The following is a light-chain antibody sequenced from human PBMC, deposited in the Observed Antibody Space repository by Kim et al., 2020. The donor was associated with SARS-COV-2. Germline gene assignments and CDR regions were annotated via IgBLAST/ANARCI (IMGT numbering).Light chain of an antibody. CDR2: RNT. CDR1: STNIGNNY. J-gene: IGLJ3*02. CDR3: ASWDDGLSGPV. Sequence: GQGTTKSCSGNSTNIGNNYVYWYQQLRGTAPNLRNYRNTQRPSGVPDRFSGSKSGTSTSLAISGLRSEDEADYYCASWDDGLSGPVFGGGTQLTVL. V-gene: IGLV1-47*01.